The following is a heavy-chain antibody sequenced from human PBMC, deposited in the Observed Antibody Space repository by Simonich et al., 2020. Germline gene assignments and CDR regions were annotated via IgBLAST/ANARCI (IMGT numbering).Heavy chain of an antibody. Sequence: QVQLVQSGAEVKKPGASVKVSCKASGYTFTGYYMHWVRQAPGQGLEWMGWIKPKRGGTNYAQKVQGRVTMTRDTSISTAYMELSMLRSDDTAVYYCARVPPTSGSYYYYYYYMDVWGKGTTVTVSS. CDR1: GYTFTGYY. CDR2: IKPKRGGT. V-gene: IGHV1-2*02. CDR3: ARVPPTSGSYYYYYYYMDV. J-gene: IGHJ6*03. D-gene: IGHD1-26*01.